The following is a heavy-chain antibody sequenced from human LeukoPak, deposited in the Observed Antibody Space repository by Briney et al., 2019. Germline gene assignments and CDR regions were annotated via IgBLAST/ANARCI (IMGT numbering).Heavy chain of an antibody. D-gene: IGHD2-15*01. CDR2: INPNSGGT. J-gene: IGHJ4*02. CDR1: GYTFTGYY. CDR3: ARALRRVVVVVVAATGPLGY. Sequence: WASVEVSCKASGYTFTGYYMHWVRQAPGQGLEWMGWINPNSGGTNYAQKFQGRVTMTRDTSISTAYMELSRLRSDDTAVYYCARALRRVVVVVVAATGPLGYWGQGTLVTVSS. V-gene: IGHV1-2*02.